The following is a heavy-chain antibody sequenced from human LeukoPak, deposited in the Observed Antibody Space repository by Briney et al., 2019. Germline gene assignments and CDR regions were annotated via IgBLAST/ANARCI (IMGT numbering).Heavy chain of an antibody. V-gene: IGHV3-30*02. CDR3: AKGGGYEAQYYYYYLDV. CDR2: IRYDGSNK. Sequence: GGSLRLSCVASGFTFSTYGMHWVRQAPGEGLEWVAFIRYDGSNKYYADSVKGRFTISRDNSKNTLYLQMKSLRAEDTAVYYCAKGGGYEAQYYYYYLDVWGKGTTVTISS. J-gene: IGHJ6*03. CDR1: GFTFSTYG. D-gene: IGHD5-12*01.